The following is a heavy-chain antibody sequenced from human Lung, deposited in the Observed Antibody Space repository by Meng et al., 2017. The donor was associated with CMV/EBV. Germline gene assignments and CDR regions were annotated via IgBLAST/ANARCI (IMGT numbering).Heavy chain of an antibody. J-gene: IGHJ4*02. Sequence: SXTLSFXCAVHGGSSSGYDWSWTRQSPGKGLEWIGEIKHRGSTNYNPSLKSRLTISVDTSKNQFSLKLNSVTAADTAVYFCARGSTSVTMIVVVITAASLAYDSWGQGTLVTVSS. CDR2: IKHRGST. CDR1: GGSSSGYD. V-gene: IGHV4-34*01. CDR3: ARGSTSVTMIVVVITAASLAYDS. D-gene: IGHD3-22*01.